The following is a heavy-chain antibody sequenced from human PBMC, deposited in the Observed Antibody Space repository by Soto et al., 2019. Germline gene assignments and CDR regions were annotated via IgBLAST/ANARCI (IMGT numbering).Heavy chain of an antibody. D-gene: IGHD3-10*01. CDR3: ARRNYGSGSYRALYAFDI. CDR1: GGSISSYY. CDR2: IYYSGST. V-gene: IGHV4-59*08. J-gene: IGHJ3*02. Sequence: SETLSLTCTVSGGSISSYYWGWIRQPPGKGLEWIGYIYYSGSTNYNPSLKSRVTISVDTSKNQFSLKLSSVTAADTAVYYCARRNYGSGSYRALYAFDIWGQGTMVTVSS.